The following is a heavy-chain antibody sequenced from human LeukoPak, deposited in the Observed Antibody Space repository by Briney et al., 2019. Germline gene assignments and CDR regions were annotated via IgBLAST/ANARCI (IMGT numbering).Heavy chain of an antibody. CDR3: ARADYGSGSGWLDP. Sequence: SVKVSCKASGGTFNSYTITWVRQAPGQGLEWMGRIIPILGIANYAQKFQGRVTITADKSMSTGYMELSSLKSEDTAVYYCARADYGSGSGWLDPWGQGTLVTVSS. D-gene: IGHD3-10*01. J-gene: IGHJ5*02. CDR2: IIPILGIA. V-gene: IGHV1-69*02. CDR1: GGTFNSYT.